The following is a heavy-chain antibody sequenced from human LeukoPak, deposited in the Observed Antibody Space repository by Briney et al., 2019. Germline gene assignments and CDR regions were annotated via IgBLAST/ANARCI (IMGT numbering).Heavy chain of an antibody. D-gene: IGHD3-10*01. V-gene: IGHV1-8*01. J-gene: IGHJ6*02. Sequence: GSVRVSCKASGYTFTSYDINWVRQATGQGLEWMGWMNTTSGNTGYAQKFQGRVTMTRNTSISTAYMEMRILRSEDTAVYNCARHLTRRITMVRGVKYYYCYYGMDVWGQGTTVTVPS. CDR2: MNTTSGNT. CDR1: GYTFTSYD. CDR3: ARHLTRRITMVRGVKYYYCYYGMDV.